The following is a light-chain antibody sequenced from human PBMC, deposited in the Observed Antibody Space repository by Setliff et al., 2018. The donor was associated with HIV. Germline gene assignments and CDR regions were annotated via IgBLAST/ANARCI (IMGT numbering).Light chain of an antibody. V-gene: IGLV3-21*04. CDR2: YDH. Sequence: ELTQRPSVSVAPGKTARITCGGDNIGIKSVHWYQQKPGQAPVVVMYYDHDRPSWIPERFSGSNSGNTATLTISRVEVGDEADYYCQVWDSSSDHYVFGSGTKGTVL. J-gene: IGLJ1*01. CDR1: NIGIKS. CDR3: QVWDSSSDHYV.